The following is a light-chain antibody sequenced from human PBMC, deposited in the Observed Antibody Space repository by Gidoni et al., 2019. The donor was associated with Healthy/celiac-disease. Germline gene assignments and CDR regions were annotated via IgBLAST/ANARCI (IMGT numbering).Light chain of an antibody. Sequence: DIQMTQSPSCLSASVGDRVTITCRASQSISSYLNWYQQKPGKAPKLLIYAASSLQSGAPSRFSGSGSGTDFTLTISSLQPEDFATYYCQQSYSTPLTFXGXTKVXIK. CDR1: QSISSY. CDR2: AAS. V-gene: IGKV1-39*01. J-gene: IGKJ4*01. CDR3: QQSYSTPLT.